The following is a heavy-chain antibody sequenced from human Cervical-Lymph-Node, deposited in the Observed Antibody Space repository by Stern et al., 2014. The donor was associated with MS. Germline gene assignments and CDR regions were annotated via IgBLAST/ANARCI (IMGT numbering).Heavy chain of an antibody. D-gene: IGHD6-6*01. CDR3: ARFYSSSSFADAFDI. CDR2: IDWDDDK. Sequence: QVTLRESGPALVKPTQTLTLTCTFSGFSLTTSGMCVSWIRQLPGKALEWLAFIDWDDDKSYNTSLKTRLTISKDTSKNQVVLTMTNMDPVDTATYYCARFYSSSSFADAFDIWGQGTMVTVSS. V-gene: IGHV2-70*01. CDR1: GFSLTTSGMC. J-gene: IGHJ3*02.